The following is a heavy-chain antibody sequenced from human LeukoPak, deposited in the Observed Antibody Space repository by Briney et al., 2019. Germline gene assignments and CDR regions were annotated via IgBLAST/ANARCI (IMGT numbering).Heavy chain of an antibody. J-gene: IGHJ4*02. CDR3: ASARYGSGTRYYFDY. CDR1: GGFISSYY. Sequence: SETLSLTCSVSGGFISSYYWSWIRQPAGKGLEWIGRIYTSGSTNYNPSLKSRVTMSVDTSKNQFSLKLSSVTAADTAVYYCASARYGSGTRYYFDYWGQGTLVTVSS. CDR2: IYTSGST. D-gene: IGHD3-10*01. V-gene: IGHV4-4*07.